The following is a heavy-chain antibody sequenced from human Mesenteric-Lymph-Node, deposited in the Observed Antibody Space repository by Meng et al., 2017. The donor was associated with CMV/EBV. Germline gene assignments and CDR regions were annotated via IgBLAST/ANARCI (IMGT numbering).Heavy chain of an antibody. J-gene: IGHJ6*02. Sequence: GESLKISCVAAGFHFSTYWMSWVRQAPGKALEWVANINQDGSEKNYVASVQGRFTISRDNAKNSMYLQMNSLRADDTAVYYCGRDMDVWGQGTTVTVSS. CDR1: GFHFSTYW. V-gene: IGHV3-7*01. CDR3: GRDMDV. CDR2: INQDGSEK.